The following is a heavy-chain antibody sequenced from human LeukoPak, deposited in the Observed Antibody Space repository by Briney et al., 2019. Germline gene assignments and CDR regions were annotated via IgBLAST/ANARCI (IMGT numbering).Heavy chain of an antibody. CDR1: GFTFSIYR. CDR3: ARRWKLSLDV. Sequence: PGGSLRLSCAASGFTFSIYRMTWVRQAPGKGLEWVANIKEDGSVKYYVDSVKGRFTISSDNAKKSLYLHMNNLRGEDTAVYFCARRWKLSLDVWGQGTTVTVSS. V-gene: IGHV3-7*01. CDR2: IKEDGSVK. J-gene: IGHJ6*02. D-gene: IGHD5-24*01.